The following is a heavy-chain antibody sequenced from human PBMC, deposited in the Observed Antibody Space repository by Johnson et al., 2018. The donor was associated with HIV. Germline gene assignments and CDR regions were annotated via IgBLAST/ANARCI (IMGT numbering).Heavy chain of an antibody. D-gene: IGHD1-26*01. J-gene: IGHJ3*02. V-gene: IGHV3-30*02. CDR1: GFTFSSYG. Sequence: QVQVVESGGGVVQPGGSLRLSCAASGFTFSSYGMHWVRQAPGKGLEWVTFIRFDGRNKYYADSVKGRFTISRDNSKNTLYLQMNSLRAEDTAVYYCAKDGMGGNYWYAFDIWGQGTMVTVSS. CDR3: AKDGMGGNYWYAFDI. CDR2: IRFDGRNK.